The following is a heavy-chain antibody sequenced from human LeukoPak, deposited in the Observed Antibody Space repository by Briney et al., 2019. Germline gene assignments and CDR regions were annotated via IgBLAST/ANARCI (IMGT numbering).Heavy chain of an antibody. CDR1: GYTFTSYY. CDR3: ARDLFWSGEIDY. D-gene: IGHD3-3*01. J-gene: IGHJ4*02. V-gene: IGHV1-46*03. Sequence: ASVKVSCKASGYTFTSYYMHWVRQAPGQGLEWMGLINPSGGSTNYAQKFQGRVTMTRDTSTSTVYMELSSLRSEDTAVYYCARDLFWSGEIDYWGQGTLVTVSS. CDR2: INPSGGST.